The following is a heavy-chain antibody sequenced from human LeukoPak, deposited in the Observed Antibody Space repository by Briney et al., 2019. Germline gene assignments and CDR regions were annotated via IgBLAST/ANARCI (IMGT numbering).Heavy chain of an antibody. Sequence: PGGSLRLSCAASGFTFSSYGMHWVRQAPGKGLEWVAFIHYDGNNAYYADSVKGRFTISRDNSKNTLYLQMNSLRAEDTAVYYCAKDRPLYSSGWTPDYWGQGTLVTVSS. CDR2: IHYDGNNA. V-gene: IGHV3-30*02. J-gene: IGHJ4*02. D-gene: IGHD6-19*01. CDR1: GFTFSSYG. CDR3: AKDRPLYSSGWTPDY.